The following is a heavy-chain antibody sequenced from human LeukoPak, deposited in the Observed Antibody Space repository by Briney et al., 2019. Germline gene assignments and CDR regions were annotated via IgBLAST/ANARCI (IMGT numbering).Heavy chain of an antibody. J-gene: IGHJ5*02. CDR3: ARDREALANWGYDWFDP. CDR2: IYTSGST. Sequence: SETLSLTCTVSGSSISSYYWSWIRQPAGRGLEWIGRIYTSGSTNYNPSLKSRVTMSVDTSKNQFSLKLSSVTAADTAVYYCARDREALANWGYDWFDPWGQGTLVTVSS. D-gene: IGHD7-27*01. V-gene: IGHV4-4*07. CDR1: GSSISSYY.